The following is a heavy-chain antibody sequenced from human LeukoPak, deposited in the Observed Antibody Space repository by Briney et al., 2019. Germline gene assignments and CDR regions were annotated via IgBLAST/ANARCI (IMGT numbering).Heavy chain of an antibody. Sequence: GGSLRLSCAASGFTFDDYAMHWVRQAPGKGLEWVSSISSSSSYIYYADSVKGRFTISRDNAKNSLYLQMNSLRAEDTAVYYCARDPPRYYYDSSGSLDYWGQGTLVTVSS. D-gene: IGHD3-22*01. CDR3: ARDPPRYYYDSSGSLDY. J-gene: IGHJ4*02. CDR1: GFTFDDYA. V-gene: IGHV3-21*01. CDR2: ISSSSSYI.